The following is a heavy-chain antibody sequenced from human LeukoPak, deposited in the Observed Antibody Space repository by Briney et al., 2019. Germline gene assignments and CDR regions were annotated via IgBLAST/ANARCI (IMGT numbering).Heavy chain of an antibody. CDR3: ARPYYYDSRIDP. Sequence: SETLSLTCTVSGGSITSGDYYWSWIRQPPGKGLEWIAYMYYSGSTYYNPSLKSRVTMSADTSKNQFSLRLSSVTAADTAVYYCARPYYYDSRIDPWGQGTLVTVSS. J-gene: IGHJ5*02. CDR2: MYYSGST. CDR1: GGSITSGDYY. V-gene: IGHV4-30-4*01. D-gene: IGHD3-22*01.